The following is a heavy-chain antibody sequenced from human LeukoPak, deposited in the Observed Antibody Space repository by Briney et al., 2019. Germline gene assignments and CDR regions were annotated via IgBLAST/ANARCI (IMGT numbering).Heavy chain of an antibody. J-gene: IGHJ4*02. CDR3: ARDRDYYDSSGYNSYLAY. D-gene: IGHD3-22*01. Sequence: SETLSLTCAVSGGSISGYCWTWIRQPAGKGLQWIGRIYASGTTNYNPSLRSRVTMSVDTSKNQFSLKLSSVTAADTAVYYCARDRDYYDSSGYNSYLAYGGREPLATVSS. CDR2: IYASGTT. CDR1: GGSISGYC. V-gene: IGHV4-4*07.